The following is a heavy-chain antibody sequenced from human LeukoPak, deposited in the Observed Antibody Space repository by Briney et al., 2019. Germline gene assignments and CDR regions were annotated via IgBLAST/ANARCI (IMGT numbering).Heavy chain of an antibody. Sequence: GGTLRLSCAASGITFSSYAMSWVRQAPGKGLEWVSAISGSGGSTYYADSVKGRFTISRDNSKNTLYLQMNSLRAEDTAVYYCAKDLGYSSGWYGYYFDYWGQGTLVTVSS. D-gene: IGHD6-19*01. CDR1: GITFSSYA. V-gene: IGHV3-23*01. CDR3: AKDLGYSSGWYGYYFDY. J-gene: IGHJ4*02. CDR2: ISGSGGST.